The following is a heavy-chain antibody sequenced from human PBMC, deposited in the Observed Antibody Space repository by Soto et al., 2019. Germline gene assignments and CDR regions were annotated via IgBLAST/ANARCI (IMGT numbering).Heavy chain of an antibody. CDR2: IYYSGST. CDR1: GGSISSYY. J-gene: IGHJ6*03. V-gene: IGHV4-59*01. CDR3: ARAVPDYYYMDV. Sequence: QVQLQESGPGLVKPSETLSLTCTVSGGSISSYYWSWIRQPPGKGLEWIGYIYYSGSTNYNPSLKRRVTISVDTSKNQFALKLSSVTAADTAVYYCARAVPDYYYMDVWGKGTTVTVSS. D-gene: IGHD6-19*01.